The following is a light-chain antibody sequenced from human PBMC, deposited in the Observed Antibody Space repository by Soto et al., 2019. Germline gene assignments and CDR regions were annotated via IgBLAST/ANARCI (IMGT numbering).Light chain of an antibody. V-gene: IGLV1-51*01. CDR3: GTWDSSLSAEL. CDR1: RSNIGSNS. J-gene: IGLJ2*01. CDR2: DNN. Sequence: QSVLTQPPSVSAAPGQKVTISCSGSRSNIGSNSVSWYQQLPGTAPKLLIYDNNKRPSGIPDRFSGSKSGTSATLGITGLQTGDEADYYCGTWDSSLSAELIGGGTKVTVL.